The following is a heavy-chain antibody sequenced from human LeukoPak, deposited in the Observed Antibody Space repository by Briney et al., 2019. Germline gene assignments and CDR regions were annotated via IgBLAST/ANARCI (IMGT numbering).Heavy chain of an antibody. CDR3: ARTSLSAYYSLRDDLLPLYFDS. Sequence: SETLSLTCTVSGGSISSFFWRWIRQPAGKGLEWIGRIYTSESTNYNPSLKTRVTMSVDTSKNQFSLKLSSVTAADTAVYYCARTSLSAYYSLRDDLLPLYFDSWGQGTLVTVSS. D-gene: IGHD1-26*01. V-gene: IGHV4-4*07. J-gene: IGHJ4*02. CDR2: IYTSEST. CDR1: GGSISSFF.